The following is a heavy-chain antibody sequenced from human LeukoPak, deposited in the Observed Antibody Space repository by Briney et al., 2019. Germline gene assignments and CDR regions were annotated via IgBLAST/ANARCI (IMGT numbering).Heavy chain of an antibody. J-gene: IGHJ2*01. Sequence: SETLSLTRTVSGGSISSYYWSWIRQPPGKGLEWIGYIYYSGSTNYNPSLKSRVTISVDTSKNQFSLKLTSVTAADTAVYYCARRVGTRDWYFDLWGRGTLVTVSS. V-gene: IGHV4-59*08. CDR3: ARRVGTRDWYFDL. D-gene: IGHD1-14*01. CDR2: IYYSGST. CDR1: GGSISSYY.